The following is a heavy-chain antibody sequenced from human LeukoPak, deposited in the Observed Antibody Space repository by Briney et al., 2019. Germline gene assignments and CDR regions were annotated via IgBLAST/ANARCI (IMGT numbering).Heavy chain of an antibody. D-gene: IGHD3-3*01. J-gene: IGHJ4*02. CDR2: ISAYNGNT. V-gene: IGHV1-18*01. Sequence: GASVKVSCKASGYTFTNFGLSWVRQAPVQGLEWMGWISAYNGNTNYAQKLQGRVTMTTDTSTRTAYMELRSLRSDDTAVYYCARSLYDFWSGYGYWGQGTLVTVSS. CDR3: ARSLYDFWSGYGY. CDR1: GYTFTNFG.